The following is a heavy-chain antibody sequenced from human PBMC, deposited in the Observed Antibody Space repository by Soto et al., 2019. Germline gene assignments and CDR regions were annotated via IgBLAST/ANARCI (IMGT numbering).Heavy chain of an antibody. Sequence: SGGSLRLSCAASGFTFSSYAMSWVRQAPGKGLEWVSGISGSGDTTYNADSVKGRFTISRDNSRNTLYLQMNTLRAEDTALYYCAKDLRTGVSGYPDYYFDYWGQGTLVTVSS. CDR3: AKDLRTGVSGYPDYYFDY. CDR1: GFTFSSYA. CDR2: ISGSGDTT. D-gene: IGHD3-22*01. V-gene: IGHV3-23*01. J-gene: IGHJ4*02.